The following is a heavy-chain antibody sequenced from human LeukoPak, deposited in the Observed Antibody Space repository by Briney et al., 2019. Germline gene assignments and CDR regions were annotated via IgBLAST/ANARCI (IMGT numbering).Heavy chain of an antibody. CDR2: MNPNSGNT. V-gene: IGHV1-8*03. CDR1: GYTFTSYD. J-gene: IGHJ4*02. D-gene: IGHD3-22*01. Sequence: GASVKVSCKASGYTFTSYDINWVRQATGQGLEWMGWMNPNSGNTGYAQKFQGRVTITRNTSISTAYMKLSSLRSEDTAVYYCARGMDYYYDSSGYSSFDYWGQGTLVTVSS. CDR3: ARGMDYYYDSSGYSSFDY.